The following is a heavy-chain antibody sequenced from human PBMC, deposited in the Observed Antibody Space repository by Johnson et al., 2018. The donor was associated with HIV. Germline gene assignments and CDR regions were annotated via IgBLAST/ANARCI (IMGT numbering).Heavy chain of an antibody. V-gene: IGHV3-43*01. J-gene: IGHJ3*02. CDR2: ISCDRGGT. CDR1: GFTFDDYT. D-gene: IGHD6-19*01. Sequence: VQLVESGGVVVQPGGSLRLSCAASGFTFDDYTMHWVRQAPGKGLEWVSLISCDRGGTSSADSVRCRFTTSRDNSKNSLYLQMNSLRTEDTALYYCSPLRHIAVAGTGDAFDIWGQGKMVTVSS. CDR3: SPLRHIAVAGTGDAFDI.